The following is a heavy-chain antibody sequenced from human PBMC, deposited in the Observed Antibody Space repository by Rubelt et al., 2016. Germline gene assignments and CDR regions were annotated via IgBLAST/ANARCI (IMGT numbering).Heavy chain of an antibody. D-gene: IGHD6-13*01. Sequence: QVQLVQSGAEVKKPGASVKVSCKASGYTFTSYGISWVRQAPGQGLEWMGWISAYNGNTNYAQKLQGRVTMTTDTSTITAYMELRSLRSDDTAVYYCARVISGVEYSSSWHFDYWGQGTLVTVSS. CDR1: GYTFTSYG. J-gene: IGHJ4*02. CDR2: ISAYNGNT. CDR3: ARVISGVEYSSSWHFDY. V-gene: IGHV1-18*01.